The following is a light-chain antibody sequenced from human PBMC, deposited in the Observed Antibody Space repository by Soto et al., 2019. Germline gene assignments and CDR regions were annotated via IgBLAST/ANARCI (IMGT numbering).Light chain of an antibody. CDR1: QSVSSN. V-gene: IGKV3-15*01. CDR2: GAS. J-gene: IGKJ1*01. Sequence: EIVMTQSPAALSVSPGERATLSCRAGQSVSSNLAWYQKKPGQAPRLLIYGASTRATGAPARFSGSGSGTEFTLTISSLQSEDFAVYYCLQYDNWPQAFGQGTKVDIK. CDR3: LQYDNWPQA.